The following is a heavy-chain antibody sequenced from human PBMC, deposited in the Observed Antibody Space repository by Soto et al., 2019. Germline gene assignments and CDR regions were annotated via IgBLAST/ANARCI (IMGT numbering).Heavy chain of an antibody. Sequence: GGSLRLSCAASGFTFSSYGMSWVRQAPGKGLEWVAAISGSGGSTYNADSVKGRFTITRDNSKNTLNRHMNSLRVEDTAVYYCAKGAVISSSGNYYFYGMDFWGQGTTVTVSS. CDR3: AKGAVISSSGNYYFYGMDF. V-gene: IGHV3-23*01. J-gene: IGHJ6*02. D-gene: IGHD2-21*01. CDR1: GFTFSSYG. CDR2: ISGSGGST.